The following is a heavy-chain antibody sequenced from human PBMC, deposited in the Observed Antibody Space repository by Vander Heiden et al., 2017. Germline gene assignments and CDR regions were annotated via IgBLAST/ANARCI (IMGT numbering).Heavy chain of an antibody. CDR1: GFTFSSYA. V-gene: IGHV3-30-3*01. D-gene: IGHD2-15*01. CDR2: ISYDGSNK. Sequence: QVQLVESGGGVVQPGRSLRLSCAASGFTFSSYAMHWVRQAPGKGLEWVAVISYDGSNKYYADSVKGRFTISRDNSKNTLYLQMNSLRAEHTAVYYCARVGIGLVVAATLGMDVWCEGTTVTVSS. J-gene: IGHJ6*04. CDR3: ARVGIGLVVAATLGMDV.